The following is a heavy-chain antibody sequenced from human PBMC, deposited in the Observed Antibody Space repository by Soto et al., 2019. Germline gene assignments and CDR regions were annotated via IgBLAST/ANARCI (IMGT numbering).Heavy chain of an antibody. CDR2: INHSGST. V-gene: IGHV4-34*01. Sequence: PSETLSLTCAAYGGSFSGYYWSWIRQPPGKGLEWIGEINHSGSTNYNPSLKSRVTISVDTSKNQFSLKLSSVTAADTAVYYCARSRVRYYGMDVWGQGTTVTVSS. CDR1: GGSFSGYY. CDR3: ARSRVRYYGMDV. J-gene: IGHJ6*02.